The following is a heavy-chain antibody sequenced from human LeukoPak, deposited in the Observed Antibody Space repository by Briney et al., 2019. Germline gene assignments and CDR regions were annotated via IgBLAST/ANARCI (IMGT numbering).Heavy chain of an antibody. CDR2: IIPILGIA. V-gene: IGHV1-69*04. D-gene: IGHD6-19*01. J-gene: IGHJ6*03. Sequence: SVKVSCKASGGTFSSYAISWVRQAPGQGLEWMGRIIPILGIANYAQKFQGRVTITADKSTSTAYMELSSLRSEGTAVYYCARPYSNIAVAGTGYYYYMDVWGKGTTVTVSS. CDR3: ARPYSNIAVAGTGYYYYMDV. CDR1: GGTFSSYA.